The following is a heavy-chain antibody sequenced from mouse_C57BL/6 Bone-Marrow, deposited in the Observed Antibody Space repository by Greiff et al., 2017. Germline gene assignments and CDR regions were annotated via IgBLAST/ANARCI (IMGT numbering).Heavy chain of an antibody. V-gene: IGHV14-4*01. D-gene: IGHD4-1*02. Sequence: VQLQQSGAELVRPGASVKLSCTASGFNIKDDNMHWVKQRPEQGLEWIGWIDPENGDTEYASKFQGTATITADTSSNTAYLQLSSLTSEDTAVYYSTPTGNYFDYWGQGTTLTVSS. CDR1: GFNIKDDN. CDR3: TPTGNYFDY. CDR2: IDPENGDT. J-gene: IGHJ2*01.